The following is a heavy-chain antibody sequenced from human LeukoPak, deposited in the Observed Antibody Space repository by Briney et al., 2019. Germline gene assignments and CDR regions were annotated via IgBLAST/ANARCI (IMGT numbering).Heavy chain of an antibody. CDR1: GGSISSYY. Sequence: SETLSLTCTVSGGSISSYYWSWLRQPPGKGQEWIGYIYYSGSTNYNPSLKSRVTISVDTSKNQFSLKLSSVTAADTAVYYCSRGWDYYDILTGYRNPYHYGMDVWGQGTTVTVSS. D-gene: IGHD3-9*01. V-gene: IGHV4-59*01. J-gene: IGHJ6*02. CDR3: SRGWDYYDILTGYRNPYHYGMDV. CDR2: IYYSGST.